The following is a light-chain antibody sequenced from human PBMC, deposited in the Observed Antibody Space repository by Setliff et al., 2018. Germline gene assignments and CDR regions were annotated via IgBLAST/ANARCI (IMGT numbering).Light chain of an antibody. Sequence: QSVLTQPPSAPRSPGQSVTISCTGTSSDVGGYNYVSWYQQHPGKAPKLMIYEVSKRPSGVPDRFSGSKSGNTASLTVSGLQAEDEADYYCSSYAGSNNPYVFGTGTKVTVL. CDR3: SSYAGSNNPYV. CDR1: SSDVGGYNY. CDR2: EVS. J-gene: IGLJ1*01. V-gene: IGLV2-8*02.